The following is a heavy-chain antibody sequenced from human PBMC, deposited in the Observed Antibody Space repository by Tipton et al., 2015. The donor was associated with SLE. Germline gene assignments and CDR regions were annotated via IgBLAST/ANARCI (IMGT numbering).Heavy chain of an antibody. CDR2: IYYSGST. V-gene: IGHV4-59*11. CDR3: ASTSYYYDSSGWFDP. Sequence: LRLSCTVSGGSISSHYWSWIRQPPGKGLEWIGYIYYSGSTNYNPSLKSRVTISVDTSKNQFSLKLSSVTAADTAVYYCASTSYYYDSSGWFDPWGQGTLVTVSS. CDR1: GGSISSHY. J-gene: IGHJ5*02. D-gene: IGHD3-22*01.